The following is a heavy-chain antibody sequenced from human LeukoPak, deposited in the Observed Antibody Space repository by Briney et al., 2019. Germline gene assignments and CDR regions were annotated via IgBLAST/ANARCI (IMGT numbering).Heavy chain of an antibody. CDR1: GGSFSGYY. V-gene: IGHV4-34*01. J-gene: IGHJ4*02. CDR2: INHSGST. Sequence: SETLSLTCAVYGGSFSGYYWSWIRQPPRKGLEWIGEINHSGSTNYNPSLKSRVTISVDTSKNQFSLKLSSVTAADTAVYYCARGRRYYYYDSSGYPFDYWGQGTLVTVSS. D-gene: IGHD3-22*01. CDR3: ARGRRYYYYDSSGYPFDY.